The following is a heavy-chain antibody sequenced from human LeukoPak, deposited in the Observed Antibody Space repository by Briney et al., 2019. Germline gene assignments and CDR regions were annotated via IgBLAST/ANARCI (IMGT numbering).Heavy chain of an antibody. CDR2: ISYDGSNK. CDR1: GFNVGNNY. J-gene: IGHJ3*02. CDR3: AKRPREWLRLGGDAFDI. D-gene: IGHD5-12*01. Sequence: GGSLRLSCAASGFNVGNNYMSWVRQAPGKGLEWVAVISYDGSNKYYADSVKGRFTISRDNSKNTLYLQMNSLRAEDTAVYYCAKRPREWLRLGGDAFDIWGQGTMVTVSS. V-gene: IGHV3-30*18.